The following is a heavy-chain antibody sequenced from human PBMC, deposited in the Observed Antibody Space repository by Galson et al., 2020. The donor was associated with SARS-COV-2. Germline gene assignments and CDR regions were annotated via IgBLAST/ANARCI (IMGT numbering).Heavy chain of an antibody. D-gene: IGHD2-2*01. V-gene: IGHV1-24*01. Sequence: ASVKVSCKVSGYTLTELSMHWVRQAPGKGLEWMGGFDPEDGETIYAQKFQGRVTMTEDTSTDTAYMELSSLRSEDTAVYYCATAGYCSSTSCFLFGMDVWGQGTTVTVSS. CDR2: FDPEDGET. J-gene: IGHJ6*02. CDR3: ATAGYCSSTSCFLFGMDV. CDR1: GYTLTELS.